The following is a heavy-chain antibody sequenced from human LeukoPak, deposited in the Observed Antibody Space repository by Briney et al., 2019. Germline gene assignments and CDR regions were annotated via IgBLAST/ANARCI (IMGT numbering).Heavy chain of an antibody. Sequence: GGSLRLSCVASGFNFSTYGMHWVRQAPGKGLEWVAAIWSGGNNKYYADAVKGRLTISRDNSKNTLSLQMNSLRAEDTAVYYCAKARFAAGPYYYYGMDVWGQGTTVTVSS. V-gene: IGHV3-33*06. CDR3: AKARFAAGPYYYYGMDV. CDR2: IWSGGNNK. CDR1: GFNFSTYG. J-gene: IGHJ6*02. D-gene: IGHD6-13*01.